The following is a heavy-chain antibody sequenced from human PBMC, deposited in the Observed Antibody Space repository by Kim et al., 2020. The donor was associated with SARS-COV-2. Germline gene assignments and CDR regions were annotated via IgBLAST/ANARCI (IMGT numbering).Heavy chain of an antibody. CDR3: ARDQGSSWPRNWFDP. Sequence: ASVKVSCKASGYTFTSYYMHWVRQAPGQGLEWMGIINPSGGSTSYAQKFQGRVTMTRDTSTSTVYMELSSLRSEDTAVYYCARDQGSSWPRNWFDPWGQGTLVTVSS. CDR1: GYTFTSYY. CDR2: INPSGGST. J-gene: IGHJ5*02. V-gene: IGHV1-46*01. D-gene: IGHD6-13*01.